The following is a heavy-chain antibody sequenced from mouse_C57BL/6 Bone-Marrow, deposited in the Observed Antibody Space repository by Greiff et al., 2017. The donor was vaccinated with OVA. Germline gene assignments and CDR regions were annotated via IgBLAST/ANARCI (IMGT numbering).Heavy chain of an antibody. J-gene: IGHJ2*01. D-gene: IGHD2-3*01. V-gene: IGHV5-4*03. CDR1: GFTFSSYA. CDR2: ISDGGSYT. Sequence: EVKLMESGGGLVKPGGSLKLSCAASGFTFSSYAMSWVRQTPEKRLEWVATISDGGSYTYYPDNVKGRFTISRDNAKNNLYLQMSHLKYEDTAMYYCARMVTYYFDYWGQGTTLTVSS. CDR3: ARMVTYYFDY.